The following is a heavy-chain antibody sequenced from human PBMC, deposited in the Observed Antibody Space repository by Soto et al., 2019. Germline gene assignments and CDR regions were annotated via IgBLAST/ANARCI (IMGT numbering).Heavy chain of an antibody. D-gene: IGHD3-16*01. CDR3: ARDLGGASGGEYCDY. CDR2: IRTKARSYTI. J-gene: IGHJ4*02. Sequence: EVQLVESGGGLVQPGGSLRLSCVVSGFTFSDHYMDWVRQAPGKGLEWVGRIRTKARSYTIEYAASVMGRFTISRDDSKNSLFLKMNSLRTEDTAVYYCARDLGGASGGEYCDYWGQGTLVTVSS. V-gene: IGHV3-72*01. CDR1: GFTFSDHY.